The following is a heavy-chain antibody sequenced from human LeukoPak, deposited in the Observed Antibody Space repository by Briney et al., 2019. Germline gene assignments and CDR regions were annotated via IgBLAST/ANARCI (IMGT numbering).Heavy chain of an antibody. D-gene: IGHD5-12*01. J-gene: IGHJ4*02. V-gene: IGHV3-30*03. CDR1: GFTFSSYW. CDR2: ISYDGSNK. CDR3: ASDIVANFDY. Sequence: PGGSLRLSCAASGFTFSSYWMNWVRQAPGKGLEWVAVISYDGSNKYYADSVKGRFTISRDNSKNTLYLQMNSLRAEDTAVYYCASDIVANFDYWGQGTLATVSS.